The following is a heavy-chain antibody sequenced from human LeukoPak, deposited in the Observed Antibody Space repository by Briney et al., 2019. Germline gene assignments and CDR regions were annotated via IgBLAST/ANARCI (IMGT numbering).Heavy chain of an antibody. D-gene: IGHD4-17*01. J-gene: IGHJ6*03. Sequence: GGSLRLSCAASGFTFSDYYMTWIRQTPGKGLEWVSYISSSGNTINYADSVEGRFTISRGNAKNSLYLQMNSLRAEDTAVYFCARAGDYDFYYYMDVWGKGTTVTVSS. CDR2: ISSSGNTI. V-gene: IGHV3-11*01. CDR3: ARAGDYDFYYYMDV. CDR1: GFTFSDYY.